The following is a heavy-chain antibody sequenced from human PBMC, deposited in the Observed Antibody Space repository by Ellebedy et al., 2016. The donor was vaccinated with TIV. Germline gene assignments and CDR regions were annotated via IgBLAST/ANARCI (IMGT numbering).Heavy chain of an antibody. CDR2: IYTSGST. CDR3: ARERGGLLWFGELLG. Sequence: MPSETLSLTCTVSGGPISSSYWRWIRQPAGTGLEWIGRIYTSGSTNYNPSLKRRVTMSVDTSKNQFSLKLSSVTAADTAVYYCARERGGLLWFGELLGWGQGTLVTVSS. J-gene: IGHJ4*02. V-gene: IGHV4-4*07. D-gene: IGHD3-10*01. CDR1: GGPISSSY.